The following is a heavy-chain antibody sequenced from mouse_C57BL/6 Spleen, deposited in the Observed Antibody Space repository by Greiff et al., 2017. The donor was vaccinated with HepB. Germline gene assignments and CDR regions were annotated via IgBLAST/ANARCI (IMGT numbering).Heavy chain of an antibody. CDR2: IYPGDGDT. CDR3: AREGDYYGPFAY. J-gene: IGHJ3*01. D-gene: IGHD1-1*01. Sequence: QVQLQQSGPELVKPGASVKISCKASGYAFSSSWMNWVKQRPGKGLEWIGRIYPGDGDTNYNGKFKGKATLTADKSSSTAYMQLSSLTSEDSAVYFCAREGDYYGPFAYWGQGTLVTVSA. CDR1: GYAFSSSW. V-gene: IGHV1-82*01.